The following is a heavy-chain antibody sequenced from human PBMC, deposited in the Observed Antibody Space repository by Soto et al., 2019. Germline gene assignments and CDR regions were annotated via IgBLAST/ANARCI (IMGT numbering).Heavy chain of an antibody. D-gene: IGHD2-8*01. CDR1: GFTFSDYY. Sequence: PGGSLRLSFAASGFTFSDYYMSWIRQAPGKGLEWVSYISSSSSYTNYADSVKGRFTISRDNAKNSLYLQMNSLRAEDTAVYYCARAKDGLSWFDPWGQGTLVTVSS. CDR3: ARAKDGLSWFDP. CDR2: ISSSSSYT. J-gene: IGHJ5*02. V-gene: IGHV3-11*06.